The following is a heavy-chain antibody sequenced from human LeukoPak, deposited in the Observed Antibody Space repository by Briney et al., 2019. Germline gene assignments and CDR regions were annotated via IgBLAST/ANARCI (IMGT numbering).Heavy chain of an antibody. CDR3: ARGSHYYDSSGYSLDVYYFDY. J-gene: IGHJ4*02. V-gene: IGHV4-34*01. Sequence: ASETLSLTCAVYGGSFSGYYWSWIRQPPGKGLEWIGEINPSGSTNYNPSLKSRVTISVDTSKNQFSLKLSSVTAADTAVYYCARGSHYYDSSGYSLDVYYFDYWGQGTLVTVSS. CDR2: INPSGST. D-gene: IGHD3-22*01. CDR1: GGSFSGYY.